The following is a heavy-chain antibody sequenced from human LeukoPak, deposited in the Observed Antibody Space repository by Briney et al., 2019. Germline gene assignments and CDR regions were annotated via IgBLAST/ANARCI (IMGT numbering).Heavy chain of an antibody. CDR2: VDPEDGET. J-gene: IGHJ2*01. CDR3: ATVTNLRFDWYFDL. CDR1: GYTFTDYY. V-gene: IGHV1-69-2*01. Sequence: GASVKISCRVSGYTFTDYYMHWVQQAPGEGLEWMGLVDPEDGETIYAEKFQGRVTITADTSTDTAYMELSSLRSEDTAVYYCATVTNLRFDWYFDLWGRGTLVTVSS. D-gene: IGHD3-16*01.